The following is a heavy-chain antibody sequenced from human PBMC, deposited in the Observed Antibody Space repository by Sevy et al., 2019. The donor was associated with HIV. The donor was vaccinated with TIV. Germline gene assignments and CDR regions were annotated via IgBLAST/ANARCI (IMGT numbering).Heavy chain of an antibody. CDR2: ISGSGGST. D-gene: IGHD3-3*01. V-gene: IGHV3-23*01. CDR1: GFTFSSYA. Sequence: GGSLRLSCAASGFTFSSYAMSWVRQAPGKGLQWVSVISGSGGSTYYAASVKGRFTIFRDNSKNTMYLQMNSLRAEDTAVYYCARRPDFGVVIPTGVMDVWGQGTTVTVSS. CDR3: ARRPDFGVVIPTGVMDV. J-gene: IGHJ6*02.